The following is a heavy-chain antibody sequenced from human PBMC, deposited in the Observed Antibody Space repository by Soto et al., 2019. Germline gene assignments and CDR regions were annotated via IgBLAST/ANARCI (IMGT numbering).Heavy chain of an antibody. J-gene: IGHJ4*02. Sequence: PSETLSLTCTVSGGSNSRAGYYWSWIRQHPGKGLEWIGYIYYSGSTYYNRSLKSRVAISVDTSKNQFSLRLSSVTAADTAVYYCATRDGYNSGGEDWGQGTLVTVSS. V-gene: IGHV4-31*03. CDR1: GGSNSRAGYY. D-gene: IGHD5-12*01. CDR3: ATRDGYNSGGED. CDR2: IYYSGST.